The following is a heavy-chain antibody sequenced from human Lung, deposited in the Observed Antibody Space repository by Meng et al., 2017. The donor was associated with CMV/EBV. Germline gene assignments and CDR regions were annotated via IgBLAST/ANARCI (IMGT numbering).Heavy chain of an antibody. CDR3: ARVGGTMVKNGYFDY. D-gene: IGHD4/OR15-4a*01. CDR2: ILPIFGIA. CDR1: GGTFRKYS. J-gene: IGHJ4*02. V-gene: IGHV1-69*05. Sequence: SXXVSCKASGGTFRKYSISWVRQAPGQGLEWMGGILPIFGIAKIAQNFQGRVTITTDGSTSTAYMEVSSLRSEDTAVYYCARVGGTMVKNGYFDYWGQGTLVTVSS.